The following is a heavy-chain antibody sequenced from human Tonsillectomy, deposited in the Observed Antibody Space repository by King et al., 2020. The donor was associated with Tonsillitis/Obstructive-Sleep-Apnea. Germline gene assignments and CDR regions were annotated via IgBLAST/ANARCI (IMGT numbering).Heavy chain of an antibody. CDR1: GFTFSSYE. D-gene: IGHD6-19*01. J-gene: IGHJ3*02. Sequence: VQLVESGGGLVQPGGSLRLSCAASGFTFSSYEMNWVRQAPGKGLEWVSYISSSGSTIYYADSVKGRFTISRDNAKNSLYLQMNSLRAEDTAVYYCARDSGSSGWSPNAIDIWGQGTMVTVSS. CDR2: ISSSGSTI. CDR3: ARDSGSSGWSPNAIDI. V-gene: IGHV3-48*03.